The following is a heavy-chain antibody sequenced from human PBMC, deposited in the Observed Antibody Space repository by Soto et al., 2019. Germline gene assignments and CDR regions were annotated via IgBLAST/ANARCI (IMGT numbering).Heavy chain of an antibody. Sequence: GASVKVSCKASGYTFTRYTMNWVRQAPGQRLEWMGWINPDNGNAKSSQKFQDRVIINRNTSASTAYMDLSSLRSEDTAVYYCARGIAQGQLESRGQGPRITVST. CDR3: ARGIAQGQLES. V-gene: IGHV1-3*01. CDR2: INPDNGNA. D-gene: IGHD2-15*01. CDR1: GYTFTRYT. J-gene: IGHJ5*01.